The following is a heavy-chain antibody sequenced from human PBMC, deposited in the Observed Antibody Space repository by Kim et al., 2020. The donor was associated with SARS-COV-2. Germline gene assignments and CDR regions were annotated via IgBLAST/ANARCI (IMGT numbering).Heavy chain of an antibody. D-gene: IGHD3-3*01. Sequence: KGRFTISRDNSKNTLYLQMNSLRAEDTAVYYCAKDKTYYDFWSGLYGMDVWGQGTTVTVSS. V-gene: IGHV3-33*06. CDR3: AKDKTYYDFWSGLYGMDV. J-gene: IGHJ6*02.